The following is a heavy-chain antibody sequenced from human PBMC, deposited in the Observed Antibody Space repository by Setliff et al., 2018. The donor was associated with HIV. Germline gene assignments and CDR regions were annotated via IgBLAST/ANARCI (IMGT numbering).Heavy chain of an antibody. J-gene: IGHJ4*02. D-gene: IGHD6-19*01. CDR2: INHNKSS. V-gene: IGHV4-34*01. CDR1: GESLSDYY. CDR3: ARGGTVSADFDS. Sequence: SETLSLTCAVYGESLSDYYWSWIRQPPGKGLEWIGEINHNKSSDYNPSFKSRVTLSVDTSENQFSLRLSSVTAADTAVYFCARGGTVSADFDSWGQGTLVTVPQ.